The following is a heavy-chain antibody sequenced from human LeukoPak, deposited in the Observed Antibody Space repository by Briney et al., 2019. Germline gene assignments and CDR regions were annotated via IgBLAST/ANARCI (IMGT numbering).Heavy chain of an antibody. CDR3: VGSGWSGAY. CDR2: IKEDGSEK. D-gene: IGHD6-19*01. Sequence: GGSLRLSCAASGITFNTYWMSWVRQAPGKGLEWVANIKEDGSEKYYGDSVKGRFTIPRDSAKNSIYLQMNSLRAEDTAVYYCVGSGWSGAYWGQGTLVIVSS. V-gene: IGHV3-7*01. CDR1: GITFNTYW. J-gene: IGHJ4*02.